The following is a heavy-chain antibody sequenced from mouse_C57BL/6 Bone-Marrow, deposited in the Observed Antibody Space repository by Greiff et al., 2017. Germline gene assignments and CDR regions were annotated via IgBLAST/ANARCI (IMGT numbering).Heavy chain of an antibody. CDR3: ARRHGSSWFAY. CDR1: GYTFTSYW. Sequence: QVQLQQPGAELVKPGASVKLSCKASGYTFTSYWMHWVKQRPGQGLEWIGMIHPNSGSTNYNEKFKSKATLTVDKSSSTAYMQLSSLTSEDSAVYYCARRHGSSWFAYWGRGTLVTVSA. D-gene: IGHD1-1*01. CDR2: IHPNSGST. V-gene: IGHV1-64*01. J-gene: IGHJ3*01.